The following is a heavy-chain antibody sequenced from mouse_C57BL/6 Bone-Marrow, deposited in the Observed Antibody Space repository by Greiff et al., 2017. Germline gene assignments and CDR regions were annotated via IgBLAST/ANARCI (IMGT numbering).Heavy chain of an antibody. V-gene: IGHV1-64*01. CDR2: IHPNSGST. D-gene: IGHD2-10*02. CDR3: ARSRYGPWYFDV. J-gene: IGHJ1*03. Sequence: QVQLQQPGAELVKPGASVKLSCKASGYTFTSYWMHWVKQRPGQGLEWIGMIHPNSGSTNYNEKFKSKATLTVDKSSSTAYMQLSSLTSEDSAVYCCARSRYGPWYFDVWGTGTTVTVSS. CDR1: GYTFTSYW.